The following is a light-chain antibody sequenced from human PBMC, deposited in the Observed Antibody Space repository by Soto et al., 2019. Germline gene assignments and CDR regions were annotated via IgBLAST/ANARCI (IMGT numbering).Light chain of an antibody. J-gene: IGKJ4*01. CDR3: HQRGNWPLT. CDR1: QSIGSY. Sequence: EIVLTQSPATLSLSPGERATLSCRASQSIGSYLAWYQQKPGQAPRLLIYDASNRATCIPARFSGSGSETDFTLTISSLEPEDFAVYYCHQRGNWPLTFGGGTKVEIK. V-gene: IGKV3-11*01. CDR2: DAS.